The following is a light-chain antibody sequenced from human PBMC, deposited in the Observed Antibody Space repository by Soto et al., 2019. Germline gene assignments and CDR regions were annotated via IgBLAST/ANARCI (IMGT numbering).Light chain of an antibody. CDR1: QSVSSNY. J-gene: IGKJ1*01. CDR3: QQYGSSPT. V-gene: IGKV3-20*01. CDR2: DVS. Sequence: EIVLTQSPGTLSLSPGERATLSCRSSQSVSSNYLAWYQQKPDQAPRLVIYDVSVRATGISDRFSGSGSGTDFTLTISRLEPDDFTVYYCQQYGSSPTFGQGTKVEIK.